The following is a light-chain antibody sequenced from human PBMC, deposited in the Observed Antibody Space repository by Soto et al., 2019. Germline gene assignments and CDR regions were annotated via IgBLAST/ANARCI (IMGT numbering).Light chain of an antibody. CDR1: QSVIYSANNKNC. Sequence: DIGMTQSPDSLAVSLGDRATINCKSSQSVIYSANNKNCLAWYQQKPGQPPKLLIYWASTRESGVPDRFSGSGSGTDFTLTISSLQAEDVAVYYCQQYLAIPRTFGQGTKVDI. J-gene: IGKJ1*01. CDR2: WAS. CDR3: QQYLAIPRT. V-gene: IGKV4-1*01.